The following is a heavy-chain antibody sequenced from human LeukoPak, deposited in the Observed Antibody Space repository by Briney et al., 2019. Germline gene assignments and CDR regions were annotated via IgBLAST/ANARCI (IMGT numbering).Heavy chain of an antibody. CDR1: GFTFSNYW. J-gene: IGHJ6*02. CDR3: AKANAMDV. V-gene: IGHV3-7*01. CDR2: VNQDGSER. Sequence: GGSLRLSCAASGFTFSNYWMTWVRQAPGKGLEWVANVNQDGSERYYVNSVRGRFTISRDDAKNSLDLQMNSLRAEDTALYFCAKANAMDVWGQGTTVTVSS.